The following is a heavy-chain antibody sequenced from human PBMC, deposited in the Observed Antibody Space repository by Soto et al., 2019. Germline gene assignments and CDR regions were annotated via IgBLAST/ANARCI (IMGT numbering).Heavy chain of an antibody. CDR3: ASHGTTYYYDSSGYYYGY. V-gene: IGHV4-39*01. D-gene: IGHD3-22*01. J-gene: IGHJ4*02. CDR1: GGSISSSSYY. CDR2: IYYSGST. Sequence: QLQLQESGPGLVKPSETLSLTCTVSGGSISSSSYYWGWIRQPPGKGLEWIGSIYYSGSTYYNPSLKSRVTISVDTSKNQFSLKLSSVTAADTAVYYCASHGTTYYYDSSGYYYGYWGQGTLVTVSS.